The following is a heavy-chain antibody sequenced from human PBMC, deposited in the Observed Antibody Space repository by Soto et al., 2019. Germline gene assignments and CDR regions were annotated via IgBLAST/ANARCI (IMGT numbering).Heavy chain of an antibody. CDR1: GGTFSSYA. J-gene: IGHJ6*02. CDR3: ARDTRPAYGPIQYYYGMDV. V-gene: IGHV1-69*13. Sequence: SVKVSCKASGGTFSSYAISGVRQAPGQGLEWMGGIIPIFGTANYAQKFQGRVTITADESTSTAYMELSSLRSEDTAVYYCARDTRPAYGPIQYYYGMDVWGQGTTVTVSS. D-gene: IGHD4-17*01. CDR2: IIPIFGTA.